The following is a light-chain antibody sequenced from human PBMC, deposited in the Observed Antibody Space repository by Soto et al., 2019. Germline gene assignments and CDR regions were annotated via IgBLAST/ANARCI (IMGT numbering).Light chain of an antibody. V-gene: IGKV3-15*01. CDR3: HQYNNLWT. CDR1: QSVSSR. J-gene: IGKJ1*01. CDR2: GAS. Sequence: EIVMTQSPATLSVSPGERVTLSCRASQSVSSRLAWYQQKPGQSPRLLIYGASTRATGIPARFSGSGSGTEFTLTISSLQSEDFGVYYCHQYNNLWTLGQGTKVDI.